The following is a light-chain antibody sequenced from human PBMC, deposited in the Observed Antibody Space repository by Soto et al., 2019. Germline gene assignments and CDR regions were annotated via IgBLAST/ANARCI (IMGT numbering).Light chain of an antibody. CDR1: SSDVGGYNY. V-gene: IGLV2-8*01. Sequence: SVLTQPPSASGCPGQSVTISCPGTSSDVGGYNYVSWYQQYPGRAPKLMIYEVTKRPSGVPDRFSGSKSGNTASLTVSGLQAEDEADYYCSSYAASNNFYFVFGGGT. CDR3: SSYAASNNFYFV. CDR2: EVT. J-gene: IGLJ3*02.